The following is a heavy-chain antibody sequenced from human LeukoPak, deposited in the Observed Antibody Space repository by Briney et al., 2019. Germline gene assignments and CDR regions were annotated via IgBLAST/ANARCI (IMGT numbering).Heavy chain of an antibody. J-gene: IGHJ6*03. CDR2: ISSSSSLI. V-gene: IGHV3-21*01. CDR3: AKVDRGDYSSSPVPYYNYYMNV. CDR1: GFTFSYYS. D-gene: IGHD6-13*01. Sequence: GGSLRLSCAASGFTFSYYSMNWLRQAPGRGLEWVSCISSSSSLIFYSDSVRGRFTISRDNAKNLLYLHMNSLRVEDTAVYYHAKVDRGDYSSSPVPYYNYYMNVWGKVTTVTVSS.